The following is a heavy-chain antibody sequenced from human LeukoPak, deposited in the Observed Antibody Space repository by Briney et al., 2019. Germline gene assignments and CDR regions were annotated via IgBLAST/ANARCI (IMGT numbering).Heavy chain of an antibody. CDR2: ISSSGSTI. Sequence: GGPLRLSCAASGFTVSSNYMSWIRQAPGKGLEWVSYISSSGSTIYYADSVKGRFTISRDNAKNSLYLQMNSLRAEDTAVYYCARDYGDYHAFDLWGRGTLVTVSS. CDR1: GFTVSSNY. J-gene: IGHJ2*01. D-gene: IGHD4-17*01. V-gene: IGHV3-11*01. CDR3: ARDYGDYHAFDL.